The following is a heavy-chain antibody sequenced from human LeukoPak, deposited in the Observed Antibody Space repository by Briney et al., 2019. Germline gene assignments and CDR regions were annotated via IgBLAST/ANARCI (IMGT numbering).Heavy chain of an antibody. CDR2: IYRSGST. J-gene: IGHJ6*03. CDR1: NYSISNSLY. Sequence: PSEPLSLSCTGSNYSISNSLYRGFLRHPPGKGLGGFGSIYRSGSTFYDPSLKSRFTISLDTSKNQLSLQLNCLTAADTAVYLCARGTYGYYMDVWGKGTTVTVSS. CDR3: ARGTYGYYMDV. V-gene: IGHV4-38-2*02. D-gene: IGHD4-17*01.